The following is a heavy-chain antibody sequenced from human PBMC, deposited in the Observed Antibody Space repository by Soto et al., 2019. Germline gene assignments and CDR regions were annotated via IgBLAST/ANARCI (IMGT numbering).Heavy chain of an antibody. CDR3: ASEGGKYNWFDP. Sequence: GGSLRLSCAASGFTFSSYSMNWVRQAPGKGLEWVSYISSSSSAIYYADYVKGRFTISRDNAKKSLNLQMNSLSAEDTAVYYCASEGGKYNWFDPWGQGTLVTVSS. D-gene: IGHD3-16*01. CDR2: ISSSSSAI. CDR1: GFTFSSYS. V-gene: IGHV3-48*01. J-gene: IGHJ5*02.